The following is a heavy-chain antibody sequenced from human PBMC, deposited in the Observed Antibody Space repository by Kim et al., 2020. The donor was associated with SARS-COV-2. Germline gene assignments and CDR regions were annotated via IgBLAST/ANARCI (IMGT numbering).Heavy chain of an antibody. CDR3: ARDRGVGATQFDI. V-gene: IGHV4-4*07. J-gene: IGHJ3*02. D-gene: IGHD1-26*01. Sequence: YNPSLKSRVTMAVDTSKNQFSLKLSSVTAADTAVYYCARDRGVGATQFDIWGQGTMVTVSS.